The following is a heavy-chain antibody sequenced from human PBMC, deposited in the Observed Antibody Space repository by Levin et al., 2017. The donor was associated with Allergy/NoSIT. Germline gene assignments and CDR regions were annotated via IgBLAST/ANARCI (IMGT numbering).Heavy chain of an antibody. V-gene: IGHV4-4*02. D-gene: IGHD1-1*01. CDR3: ARDWKSKPANWFDP. J-gene: IGHJ5*02. CDR2: IYHSGST. CDR1: GGSISSSNW. Sequence: PSETLSLTCAVSGGSISSSNWWSWVRQPPGKGLEWIGEIYHSGSTNYNPSLKSRVTISVDKSKNQFSLKLSSVTAADTAVYYCARDWKSKPANWFDPWGQGTLVTVSS.